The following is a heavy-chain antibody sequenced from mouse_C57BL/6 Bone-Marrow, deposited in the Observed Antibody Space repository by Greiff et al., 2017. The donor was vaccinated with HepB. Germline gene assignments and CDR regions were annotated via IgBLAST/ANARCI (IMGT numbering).Heavy chain of an antibody. CDR2: IYPGDGDT. Sequence: QVQLQQSGPELVKPGASVKISCKASGYAFSSSWMNWVKQRPGKGLEWIGRIYPGDGDTNYNGKFKGKATLTADKSSSTAYMQLSSLTSEDSAVYFCARPIYSVWGTGTTVTVSS. J-gene: IGHJ1*03. V-gene: IGHV1-82*01. CDR1: GYAFSSSW. D-gene: IGHD2-1*01. CDR3: ARPIYSV.